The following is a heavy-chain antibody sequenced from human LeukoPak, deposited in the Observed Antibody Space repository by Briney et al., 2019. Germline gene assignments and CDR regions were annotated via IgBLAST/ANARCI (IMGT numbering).Heavy chain of an antibody. V-gene: IGHV4-39*01. Sequence: SETLSLTCTVSGGSISSSSYYWGWIRQPPGKGLEWIGSIYYSGSTYYNPSLKSRVTISVDTSKNQFSLKLSSVTAADTAVYYCARRMVRGVIGKDAFDIWGQGTMVTVSS. D-gene: IGHD3-10*01. CDR3: ARRMVRGVIGKDAFDI. J-gene: IGHJ3*02. CDR1: GGSISSSSYY. CDR2: IYYSGST.